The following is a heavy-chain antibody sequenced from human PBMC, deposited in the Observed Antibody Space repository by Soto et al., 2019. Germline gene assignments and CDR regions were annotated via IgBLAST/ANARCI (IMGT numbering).Heavy chain of an antibody. CDR3: ARIDFWSGMDV. CDR2: INSDGSTT. D-gene: IGHD3-3*01. CDR1: GFTFSNYW. V-gene: IGHV3-74*01. Sequence: EVQLVESGGGLLQPGGSLRLSCAASGFTFSNYWMNWVRQAPGKGLVWVSRINSDGSTTNYADSVKGRFTLSRDNAKNTLPLHMNRLSADDTAVYYCARIDFWSGMDVWGQGTTVTVSS. J-gene: IGHJ6*02.